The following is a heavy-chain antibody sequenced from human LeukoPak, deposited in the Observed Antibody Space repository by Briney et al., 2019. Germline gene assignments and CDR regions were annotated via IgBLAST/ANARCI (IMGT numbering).Heavy chain of an antibody. CDR2: IRYDGSNK. CDR3: AKDSAVAYYYDSSGYYYPFDY. D-gene: IGHD3-22*01. V-gene: IGHV3-30*02. J-gene: IGHJ4*02. CDR1: GFTFSSYG. Sequence: GGSLRLSCAASGFTFSSYGMHWVRQAPGKGLEWVAFIRYDGSNKYYADSVKGRFTISRDNSKNTLYLQMNSLRAEDTAVYYCAKDSAVAYYYDSSGYYYPFDYWGQGTLVTVSS.